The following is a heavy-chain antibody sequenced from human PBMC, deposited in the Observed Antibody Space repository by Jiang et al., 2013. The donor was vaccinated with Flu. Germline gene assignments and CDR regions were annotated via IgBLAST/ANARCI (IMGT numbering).Heavy chain of an antibody. J-gene: IGHJ4*02. CDR2: IYHSGST. CDR1: GYSISSGYY. D-gene: IGHD3-10*01. V-gene: IGHV4-38-2*02. Sequence: LLKPSETLSLTCTVSGYSISSGYYWGWIRQPPGKGLEWIGSIYHSGSTYYNPSLKSRVTISVDTSKNQFSLKLSSVTAADTAVYYCAREGTIGTMVRGVMKTDYWGQGTLVTVSS. CDR3: AREGTIGTMVRGVMKTDY.